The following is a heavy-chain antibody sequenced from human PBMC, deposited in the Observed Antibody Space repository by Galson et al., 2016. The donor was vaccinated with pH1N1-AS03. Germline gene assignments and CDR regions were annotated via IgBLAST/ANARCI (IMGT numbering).Heavy chain of an antibody. J-gene: IGHJ4*02. CDR1: GFTLSKYG. Sequence: SLRLSCAASGFTLSKYGMHWVRQAPGKGLEFVSAFSSIGGRTFYANSVKGRFIVYRDTSKNTLSLQMGSLKLEDTAVYYCARDDSGYAYWGQGTPVTVSS. V-gene: IGHV3-64*01. CDR2: FSSIGGRT. D-gene: IGHD5-12*01. CDR3: ARDDSGYAY.